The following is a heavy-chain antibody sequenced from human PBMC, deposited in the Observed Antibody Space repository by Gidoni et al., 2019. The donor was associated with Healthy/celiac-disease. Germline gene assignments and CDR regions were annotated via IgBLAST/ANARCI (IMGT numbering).Heavy chain of an antibody. CDR1: GGSISSSSYY. CDR2: IYYSGST. CDR3: ARLRGYYDSSGSGLDY. J-gene: IGHJ4*02. D-gene: IGHD3-22*01. Sequence: QLQLQESGTGLGKPSATLSPTCTVSGGSISSSSYYWGWIRQHPGKGLEWIGSIYYSGSTYYNPSLKGRVTISVDTSKNQFSLKLSSVTAADTAVYYCARLRGYYDSSGSGLDYWGQGTLVTVSS. V-gene: IGHV4-39*01.